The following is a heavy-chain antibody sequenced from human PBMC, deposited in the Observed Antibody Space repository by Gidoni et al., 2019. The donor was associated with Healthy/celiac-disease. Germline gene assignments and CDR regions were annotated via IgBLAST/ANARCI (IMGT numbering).Heavy chain of an antibody. J-gene: IGHJ1*01. CDR1: GYTFTGDY. V-gene: IGHV1-2*04. CDR3: ARAVAGSWEYFQH. CDR2: INPNSGGT. D-gene: IGHD6-19*01. Sequence: QVQLVQSGAAVKKPGASVTVSCKASGYTFTGDYMPRVRQAPGQGLEWMGWINPNSGGTNYAQKLQGWVTMTRDTSISTAYMELSRLRSDDTAVYYCARAVAGSWEYFQHWGQGTLVTVSS.